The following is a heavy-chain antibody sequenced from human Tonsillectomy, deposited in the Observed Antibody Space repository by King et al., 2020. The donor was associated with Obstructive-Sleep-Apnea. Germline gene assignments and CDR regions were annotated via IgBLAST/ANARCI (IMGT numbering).Heavy chain of an antibody. J-gene: IGHJ3*02. D-gene: IGHD4-17*01. Sequence: LQLQESGPGLVKPSETLSLTCTVSGGSISSTSYYWGWIRQPPGKGLWWIGSLYYSGSTYYNPSLKSRVTISLYTSKNQFSLKLTSGTAADTAIYYCARPGTTVTPRAFDIWGQGTLVTVSS. CDR2: LYYSGST. CDR1: GGSISSTSYY. CDR3: ARPGTTVTPRAFDI. V-gene: IGHV4-39*01.